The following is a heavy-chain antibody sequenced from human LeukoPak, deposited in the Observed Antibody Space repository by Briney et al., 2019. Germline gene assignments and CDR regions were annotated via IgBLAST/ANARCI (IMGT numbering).Heavy chain of an antibody. J-gene: IGHJ4*02. CDR2: MSDSGTFL. CDR3: VRDSEGYHAYYFDL. D-gene: IGHD2-2*01. Sequence: PGGSLRLSCAAFGFTFETYSMNWVRQAPGKGLEWVSSMSDSGTFLFYADSVKGRFTISRDNAKNSLHLQMNSLRANDTAIYYCVRDSEGYHAYYFDLWGQGTLVTVSS. CDR1: GFTFETYS. V-gene: IGHV3-21*06.